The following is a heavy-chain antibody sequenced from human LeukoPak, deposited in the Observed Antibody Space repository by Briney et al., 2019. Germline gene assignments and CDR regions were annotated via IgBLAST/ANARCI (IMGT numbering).Heavy chain of an antibody. V-gene: IGHV3-53*01. CDR1: GFTVSSYY. CDR2: IYTGGGR. D-gene: IGHD3-10*01. J-gene: IGHJ4*02. CDR3: ATLSRYGSGSYYYYFEQ. Sequence: GGSLRLSCAASGFTVSSYYMNWVRQAPGKDLEWVSVIYTGGGRYYADSVRGRFTISRDTSKNMVFLQMNSLRVEDTAVYYCATLSRYGSGSYYYYFEQWGQGTLVTVSS.